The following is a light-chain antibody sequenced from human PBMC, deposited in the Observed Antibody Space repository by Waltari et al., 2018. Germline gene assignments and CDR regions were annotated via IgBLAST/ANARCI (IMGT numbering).Light chain of an antibody. CDR2: DAA. Sequence: DIQMTQSPSSLSASVGDRVTITCQASQDISNYLNWYKKKPGKAPKLLIYDAANLETGVPSRFSGSGSGTDFTFTISSLQPEDIATYYCQQYDNLPLTFGGGTKVEIK. CDR1: QDISNY. V-gene: IGKV1-33*01. J-gene: IGKJ4*01. CDR3: QQYDNLPLT.